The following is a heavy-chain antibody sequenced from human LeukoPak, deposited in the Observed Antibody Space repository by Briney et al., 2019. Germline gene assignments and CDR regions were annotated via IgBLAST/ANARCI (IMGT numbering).Heavy chain of an antibody. CDR1: GYTFTGYY. CDR2: INPNSGGT. J-gene: IGHJ4*02. CDR3: ARDRYRYSYGYAY. Sequence: ASVKVSCKASGYTFTGYYMHWVRQAPGQGLEWMGWINPNSGGTNYAQKFQGRVTMTRDTSISTAYMELSRRRSDDTAVYYCARDRYRYSYGYAYWGQGTLVTVSS. V-gene: IGHV1-2*02. D-gene: IGHD5-18*01.